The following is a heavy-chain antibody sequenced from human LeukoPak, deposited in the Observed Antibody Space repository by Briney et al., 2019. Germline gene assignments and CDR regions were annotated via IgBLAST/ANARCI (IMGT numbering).Heavy chain of an antibody. J-gene: IGHJ4*02. CDR1: GGSISSSSYY. Sequence: SETLSLTCTVSGGSISSSSYYWGWIRQPPGKGLEWIGSIYYSGSTYYNPSLKSRVTISVDTSKNQFSLKLSSVTAADTAVYYCVRAGYYDSSGYYYVIDYWGQGTLVTISS. CDR2: IYYSGST. V-gene: IGHV4-39*07. D-gene: IGHD3-22*01. CDR3: VRAGYYDSSGYYYVIDY.